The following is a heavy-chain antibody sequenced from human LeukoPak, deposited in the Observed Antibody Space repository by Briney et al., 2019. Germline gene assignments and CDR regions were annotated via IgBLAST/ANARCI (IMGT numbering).Heavy chain of an antibody. Sequence: SETLSLTCTASGGSISSGSYNWSWIRQPAGKGLEWIGRIYTSGSTNYNPSLKSRVTISVDTSKNQFSLKLSSVTAADTAVYYCAREAPIAVADDNWFDPWGQGTLVTVSS. CDR2: IYTSGST. D-gene: IGHD6-19*01. J-gene: IGHJ5*02. V-gene: IGHV4-61*02. CDR3: AREAPIAVADDNWFDP. CDR1: GGSISSGSYN.